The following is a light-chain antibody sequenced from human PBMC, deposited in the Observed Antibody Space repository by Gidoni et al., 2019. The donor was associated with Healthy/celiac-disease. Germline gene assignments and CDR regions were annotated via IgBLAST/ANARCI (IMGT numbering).Light chain of an antibody. V-gene: IGLV2-23*02. J-gene: IGLJ2*01. Sequence: QSALTQPASVSGSPGQSITISCTGTSSDVGSYNLVSWYQQHPGKAPNLMSYEVSKRPSGVSNRFSGSKSGNTASLTISGLQAEDEADYYCCSYAGSSTLFGGGTKLTVL. CDR3: CSYAGSSTL. CDR2: EVS. CDR1: SSDVGSYNL.